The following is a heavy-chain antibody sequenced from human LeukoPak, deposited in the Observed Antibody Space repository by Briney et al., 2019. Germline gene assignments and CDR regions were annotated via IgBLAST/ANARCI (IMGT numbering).Heavy chain of an antibody. Sequence: SETLSLTCTVSGASISSNYWSWIRQPAGKGLEWIGRLYTSGSTNYNPSLRSRVTISVDKSKNQFSLKLSSVTAADTALYYCARDSGVATNLDYWGQGTLVTVYS. D-gene: IGHD5-24*01. V-gene: IGHV4-4*07. CDR2: LYTSGST. CDR1: GASISSNY. J-gene: IGHJ4*02. CDR3: ARDSGVATNLDY.